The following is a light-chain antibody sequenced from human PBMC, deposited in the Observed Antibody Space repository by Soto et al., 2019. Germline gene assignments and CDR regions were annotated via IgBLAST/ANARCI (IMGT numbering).Light chain of an antibody. V-gene: IGKV1-6*01. J-gene: IGKJ1*01. Sequence: AIQLTQSPSSLSASVGDRVTITCRASQAIRSALGWYQQKPGKVPKLLIYAASTLQSGVPSRFSGSGFGTDFTLTISRLQPEDFAVYYCQQYDNWPWTFGQGTKVDIK. CDR3: QQYDNWPWT. CDR1: QAIRSA. CDR2: AAS.